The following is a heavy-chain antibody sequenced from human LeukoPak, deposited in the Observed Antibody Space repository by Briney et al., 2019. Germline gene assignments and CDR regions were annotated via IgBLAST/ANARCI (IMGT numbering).Heavy chain of an antibody. V-gene: IGHV3-21*01. D-gene: IGHD3-3*01. CDR3: ARAFKNYDFWSGYSAAFDI. CDR2: ISSSSSYI. CDR1: GFTFSSYS. Sequence: PGGSLRHSCAASGFTFSSYSMNWVRQAPGKGLEWVSSISSSSSYIYYADSVKGRFTISRDNAKNSLYLQMNSLRAEDTAVYYCARAFKNYDFWSGYSAAFDIWGQGTMVTVSS. J-gene: IGHJ3*02.